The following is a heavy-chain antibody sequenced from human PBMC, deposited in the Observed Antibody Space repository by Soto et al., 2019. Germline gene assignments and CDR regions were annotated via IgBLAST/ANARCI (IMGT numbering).Heavy chain of an antibody. V-gene: IGHV3-23*01. CDR1: GFTFSSYA. CDR3: ASASRLITGTTAPLGY. D-gene: IGHD1-7*01. CDR2: ISGSGGST. J-gene: IGHJ4*02. Sequence: EVQLLESGGGLVQPGGSLRLCCAASGFTFSSYAMSWVRQAPGKGLEWVSAISGSGGSTYYADSVKGRFTISRDNSKNTRYLQMNSLRAEDTAVYYCASASRLITGTTAPLGYWGQGTLVTVSS.